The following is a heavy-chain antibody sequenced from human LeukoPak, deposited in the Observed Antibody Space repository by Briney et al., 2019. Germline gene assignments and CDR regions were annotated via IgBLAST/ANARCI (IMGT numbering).Heavy chain of an antibody. Sequence: GGSLRLSCAATGFTFSNYAMSWVRQAPGKGLEWVSGISASDGSTDYTDSVKGRLTISRDNSKNTLYLQMNSLRAKDTAVYYCAKPVDSDWSPWDYWGQGTLVTVSS. CDR1: GFTFSNYA. J-gene: IGHJ4*02. V-gene: IGHV3-23*01. CDR3: AKPVDSDWSPWDY. CDR2: ISASDGST. D-gene: IGHD6-19*01.